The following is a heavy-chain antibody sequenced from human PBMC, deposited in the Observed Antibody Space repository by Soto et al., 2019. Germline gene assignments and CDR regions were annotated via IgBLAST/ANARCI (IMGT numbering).Heavy chain of an antibody. D-gene: IGHD6-6*01. J-gene: IGHJ6*02. CDR3: ASFVAQLLPGV. CDR2: IWSAGLT. CDR1: GFTVSSKY. V-gene: IGHV3-53*01. Sequence: EAQVVESGGGLIQPGGSLRLSCAASGFTVSSKYMTWVRQAPGKGLEWVSIIWSAGLTYYADSVKGRFTISRDTSKNSLYLQMNSLRAEDTAVYYCASFVAQLLPGVWGQGTTVTVSS.